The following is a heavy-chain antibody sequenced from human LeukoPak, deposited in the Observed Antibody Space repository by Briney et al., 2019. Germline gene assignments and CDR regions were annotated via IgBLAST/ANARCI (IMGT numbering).Heavy chain of an antibody. CDR1: GFTFSSYG. Sequence: PGGSLRLSCAASGFTFSSYGMHWVRQAPAKGLEWVAVIWYDGSNKYYADSVKGRFTISRDNSKNTLYLQMNSLRAEDTAVYYCASSGYYDSSGYLFYWGQGTLVTVSS. D-gene: IGHD3-22*01. V-gene: IGHV3-33*01. J-gene: IGHJ4*02. CDR3: ASSGYYDSSGYLFY. CDR2: IWYDGSNK.